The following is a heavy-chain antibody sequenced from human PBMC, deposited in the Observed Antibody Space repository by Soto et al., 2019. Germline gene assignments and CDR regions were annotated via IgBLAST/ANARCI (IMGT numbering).Heavy chain of an antibody. CDR3: ATYYDISYYGMDV. CDR1: GFTFSSYA. V-gene: IGHV3-23*01. D-gene: IGHD3-9*01. Sequence: LRLSCAASGFTFSSYAMSWVRQAPGKGLEWVSAISGSGGSTYYADSVKGRFTISRDNSKNTLYLQMNSLRAEDTAVYYCATYYDISYYGMDVWGQGTTVTVSS. J-gene: IGHJ6*02. CDR2: ISGSGGST.